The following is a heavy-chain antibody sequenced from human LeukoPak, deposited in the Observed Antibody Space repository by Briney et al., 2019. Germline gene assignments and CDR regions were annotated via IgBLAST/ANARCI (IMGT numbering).Heavy chain of an antibody. CDR1: GGSISSSSYY. J-gene: IGHJ5*02. CDR2: IYYSGST. CDR3: ASGPGSDWFDP. D-gene: IGHD2-15*01. Sequence: PSETLSLTCTVSGGSISSSSYYWGWIRQPPGKGLEWIGSIYYSGSTYYNLSLKSRVTISVDTSKNQFSLKLSSVTAADTAVYYCASGPGSDWFDPWGQGTLVTVSS. V-gene: IGHV4-39*01.